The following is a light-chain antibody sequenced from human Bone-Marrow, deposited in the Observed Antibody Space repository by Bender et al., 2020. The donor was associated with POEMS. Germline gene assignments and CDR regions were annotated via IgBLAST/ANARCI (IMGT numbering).Light chain of an antibody. CDR1: SSDVGSFNL. CDR3: CSSAGSRTLV. Sequence: QSALTQPASLSGSPGQSITISCTGTSSDVGSFNLVSWYQQHPGKAPKLMISEVNKRPSGVSNRFSASKFGNTASLTISGLQAEDEADYYCCSSAGSRTLVFGGGTKLTVL. CDR2: EVN. J-gene: IGLJ3*02. V-gene: IGLV2-23*02.